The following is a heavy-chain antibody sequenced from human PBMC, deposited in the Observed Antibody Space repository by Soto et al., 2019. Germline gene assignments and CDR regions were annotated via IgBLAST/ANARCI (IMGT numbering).Heavy chain of an antibody. D-gene: IGHD3-3*01. CDR2: TYYRSKWYN. CDR3: ARGGLIDYDFWSGYPPQDYYGMDV. J-gene: IGHJ6*02. CDR1: GDSVSSNSAA. Sequence: SSETLSLTCAISGDSVSSNSAAWNWIRQSPSRGLEWLGRTYYRSKWYNDYAVSVKSRITINPDTSKNQFSLRLNSVTPEDTAVYYCARGGLIDYDFWSGYPPQDYYGMDVWGQGTTVTVSS. V-gene: IGHV6-1*01.